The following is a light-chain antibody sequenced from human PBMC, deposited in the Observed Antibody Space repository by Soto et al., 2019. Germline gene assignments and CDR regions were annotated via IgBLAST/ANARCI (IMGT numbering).Light chain of an antibody. CDR3: QQANSFPRT. V-gene: IGKV1-12*01. J-gene: IGKJ1*01. CDR1: QGIGSW. CDR2: SAS. Sequence: IQMTQSPSSVSASVGDTVTITCRASQGIGSWLAWYHQIPGKAPKLLIYSASSLRSGVPSRFSGSGSGTDFTLTISSLQPEDFATYYCQQANSFPRTFGQGTKVDTK.